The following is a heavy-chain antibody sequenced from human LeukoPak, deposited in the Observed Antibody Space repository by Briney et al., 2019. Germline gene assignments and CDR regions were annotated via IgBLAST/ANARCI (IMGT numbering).Heavy chain of an antibody. V-gene: IGHV3-48*03. CDR3: ARGGTVTYYFDH. CDR1: GFNFSDYE. D-gene: IGHD4-17*01. J-gene: IGHJ4*02. Sequence: PGGSLRLSCAASGFNFSDYERNWLRQAPGKGLEWLSCTSTGGRTVKYADSVKGRFTISRDNARSALYLQMTNLRVEDTAVYFCARGGTVTYYFDHWGQGILVAVSS. CDR2: TSTGGRTV.